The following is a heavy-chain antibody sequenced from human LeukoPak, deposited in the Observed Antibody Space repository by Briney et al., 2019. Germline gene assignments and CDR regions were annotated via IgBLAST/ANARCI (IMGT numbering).Heavy chain of an antibody. CDR1: GYTFTSHY. CDR2: INPSGGST. D-gene: IGHD3-22*01. V-gene: IGHV1-46*01. Sequence: ASVKVSCKASGYTFTSHYMHWVRQAPGQGLEWMGIINPSGGSTSYAQKFQGRVTMTRDTSTSTVYMELSSLRSEDTAVYYCARDSGTRGYSDYWGQGTLVTVSS. J-gene: IGHJ4*02. CDR3: ARDSGTRGYSDY.